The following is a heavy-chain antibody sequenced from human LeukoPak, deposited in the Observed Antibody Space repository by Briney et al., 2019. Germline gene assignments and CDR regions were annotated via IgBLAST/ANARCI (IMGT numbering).Heavy chain of an antibody. CDR3: ARVYSSSWYGGGVPSDY. Sequence: PGGSLRLSCAASGFTFSSYWMHWVRQAPGKGLVWVSRINSDGSSTSYADSVKGRFTISRDNAKNTLYLQVNSLRAEDTAVYYCARVYSSSWYGGGVPSDYWGQGTLVTVSS. J-gene: IGHJ4*02. CDR2: INSDGSST. D-gene: IGHD6-13*01. V-gene: IGHV3-74*01. CDR1: GFTFSSYW.